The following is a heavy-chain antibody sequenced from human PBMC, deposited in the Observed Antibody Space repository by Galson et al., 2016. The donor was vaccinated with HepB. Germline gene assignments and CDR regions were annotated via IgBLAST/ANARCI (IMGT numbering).Heavy chain of an antibody. V-gene: IGHV4-39*01. Sequence: LSLTCSVSGGSISSGGYYWSWIRQHPGKGLEWIGYIYNSGNTYYNPSLKSRFTISVNTSRNQFSLKVNSVSAADTAVYYCARQLAGLRWYYFDYWGQGTLVTVSS. CDR1: GGSISSGGYY. J-gene: IGHJ4*02. CDR3: ARQLAGLRWYYFDY. D-gene: IGHD4-23*01. CDR2: IYNSGNT.